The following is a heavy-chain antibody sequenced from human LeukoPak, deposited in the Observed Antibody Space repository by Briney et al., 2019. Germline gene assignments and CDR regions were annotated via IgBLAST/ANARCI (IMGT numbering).Heavy chain of an antibody. CDR3: ARVGCGSDCYADAFDI. D-gene: IGHD2-21*02. V-gene: IGHV1-18*01. Sequence: VASVKVSCKASGYTFTSFGISWVRQAPGQGLEWMGWVSTYNGNTKYAQKLQGRVTMTTDTSTSTVYMELSSLRSEDTAIYYCARVGCGSDCYADAFDIWGQGTMVTVSS. J-gene: IGHJ3*02. CDR2: VSTYNGNT. CDR1: GYTFTSFG.